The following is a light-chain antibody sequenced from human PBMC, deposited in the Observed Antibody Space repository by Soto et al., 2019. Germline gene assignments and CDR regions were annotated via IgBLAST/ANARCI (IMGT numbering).Light chain of an antibody. V-gene: IGLV2-8*01. CDR3: ISYAGSNNLV. CDR1: SSDVGGYNY. J-gene: IGLJ2*01. Sequence: QSALTQPPSASGSPGQSVTISCTGTSSDVGGYNYVSWYQQHPGKAPKLMIYEVSKRPSAVPDRFSGSKSGNTASLTVSGLQAEDEADYYCISYAGSNNLVFGGGTKLTVL. CDR2: EVS.